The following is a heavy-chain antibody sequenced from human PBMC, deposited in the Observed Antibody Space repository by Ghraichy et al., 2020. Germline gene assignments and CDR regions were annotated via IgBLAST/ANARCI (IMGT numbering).Heavy chain of an antibody. CDR1: GFTFSSYA. CDR3: AKDLDFWRRYYGMDV. J-gene: IGHJ6*02. CDR2: ISGSGGST. Sequence: GGSLRLSCAASGFTFSSYAMSWVRQAPGKGLEWVSAISGSGGSTYYADSVKGRFTISRDNSKNTLYLQMNSLRAEDTAVYYCAKDLDFWRRYYGMDVWGQGTTVTVSS. D-gene: IGHD3-3*01. V-gene: IGHV3-23*01.